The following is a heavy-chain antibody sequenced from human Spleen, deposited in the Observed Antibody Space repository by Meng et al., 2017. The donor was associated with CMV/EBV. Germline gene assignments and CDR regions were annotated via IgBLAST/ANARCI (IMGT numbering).Heavy chain of an antibody. D-gene: IGHD6-6*01. CDR1: GGSIKGYS. Sequence: GSLRLSCTVSGGSIKGYSWSWIRQTPGRGLEWIGYLFDSGTTIYNPSLKSRVTMTIDTSETQFPLRLTSVTAADTAVYYCARHYIAARHSFDYWGQGTLVTVSS. J-gene: IGHJ4*02. V-gene: IGHV4-59*08. CDR2: LFDSGTT. CDR3: ARHYIAARHSFDY.